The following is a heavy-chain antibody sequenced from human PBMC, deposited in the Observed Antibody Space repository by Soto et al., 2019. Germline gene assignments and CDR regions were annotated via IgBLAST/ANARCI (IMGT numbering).Heavy chain of an antibody. J-gene: IGHJ4*02. D-gene: IGHD3-16*01. Sequence: HPGGSLRLSCAASGFTVSSNYMSWVRQAPGKGLEWVSVIYSGGDTYCADSVKGRFTISRDNSKNTLYLQMNSLRAEDTAVYYCAKDISWGQCDYWGQGTLVTAPQ. CDR1: GFTVSSNY. CDR2: IYSGGDT. V-gene: IGHV3-53*03. CDR3: AKDISWGQCDY.